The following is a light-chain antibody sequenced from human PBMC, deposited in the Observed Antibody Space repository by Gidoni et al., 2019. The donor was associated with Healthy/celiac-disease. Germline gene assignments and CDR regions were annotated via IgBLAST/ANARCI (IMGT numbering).Light chain of an antibody. CDR3: QQYDNLPYT. Sequence: DIQQTQSPSSLSASVGNRVTITCQASQDISNYLNWYQQKPGKTPKPLIYDASNLETGFPTRFRGSVSGTDFTFTISSLQPEDIATYYCQQYDNLPYTFGQGTKLEIK. V-gene: IGKV1-33*01. J-gene: IGKJ2*01. CDR1: QDISNY. CDR2: DAS.